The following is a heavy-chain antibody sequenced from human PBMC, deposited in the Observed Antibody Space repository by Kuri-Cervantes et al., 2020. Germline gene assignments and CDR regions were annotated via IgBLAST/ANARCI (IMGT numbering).Heavy chain of an antibody. CDR2: INPDGSDK. J-gene: IGHJ4*02. D-gene: IGHD5-24*01. Sequence: GGSLRLSCAASGFTFDDYGMSWVRQAPNKGLEWVANINPDGSDKYYVDSVKGRFTISRDNAKNSLYLQMNSLRVEDTAVYYCARVYRRDGYNLDYWGQGTLVTVSS. V-gene: IGHV3-7*01. CDR1: GFTFDDYG. CDR3: ARVYRRDGYNLDY.